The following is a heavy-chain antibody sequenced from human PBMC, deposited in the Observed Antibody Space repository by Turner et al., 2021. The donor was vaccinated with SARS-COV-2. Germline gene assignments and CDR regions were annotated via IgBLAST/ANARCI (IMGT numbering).Heavy chain of an antibody. J-gene: IGHJ4*02. Sequence: QVQLVVSWRGVVQPGRSLRLSCAASGFTFSSYAMHWVRQAPGKGLEWVSVISYDGSNKFYADSVKGRFTISRDNSKNTLYLQMNSLSAEDTAVYYCARGGGYVAAFDYWGQGTLVTVSS. V-gene: IGHV3-30-3*01. CDR3: ARGGGYVAAFDY. CDR2: ISYDGSNK. CDR1: GFTFSSYA. D-gene: IGHD5-12*01.